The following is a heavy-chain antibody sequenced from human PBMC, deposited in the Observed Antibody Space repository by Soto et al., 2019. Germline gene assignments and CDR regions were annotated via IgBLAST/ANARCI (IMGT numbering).Heavy chain of an antibody. J-gene: IGHJ4*02. CDR2: IDPSDSQT. D-gene: IGHD3-22*01. CDR3: ARQIYDSDTGPNFQYYFDS. CDR1: GYSLAGYW. V-gene: IGHV5-10-1*01. Sequence: PGEPLKISCKGSGYSLAGYWITWVRQKPGKGLAWVGRIDPSDSQTYYSPSFRGHVNISVTTSITTVFLQWSSLRAWDAGLYYCARQIYDSDTGPNFQYYFDSWGQGTPVTVSS.